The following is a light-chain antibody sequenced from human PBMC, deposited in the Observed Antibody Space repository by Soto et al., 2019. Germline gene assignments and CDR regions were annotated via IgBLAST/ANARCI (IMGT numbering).Light chain of an antibody. CDR3: QHYGTSPPYT. Sequence: EIVLTQSPGTLSLSPGERATLSCRASQSVSSYLAWYQQKPGQTPRLLIYGSSNRATGISDRFSGGGSGTDFTLTISRLEPEDSALYYCQHYGTSPPYTFGQGTKLEIK. V-gene: IGKV3-20*01. CDR2: GSS. CDR1: QSVSSY. J-gene: IGKJ2*01.